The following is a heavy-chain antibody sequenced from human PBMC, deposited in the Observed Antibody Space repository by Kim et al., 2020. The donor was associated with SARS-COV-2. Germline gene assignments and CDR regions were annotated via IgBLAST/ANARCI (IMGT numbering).Heavy chain of an antibody. D-gene: IGHD1-26*01. Sequence: GGSLRLSCAASGFTFSSYWMHWVRQAPGKGLVWVSRINSDGSSTSYADSVKCRFTISRDNAKNTLYLQMNSLRGEDTAVYYCARGGGATMWGAFDIWGQGTMVTFFS. V-gene: IGHV3-74*01. CDR2: INSDGSST. CDR1: GFTFSSYW. CDR3: ARGGGATMWGAFDI. J-gene: IGHJ3*02.